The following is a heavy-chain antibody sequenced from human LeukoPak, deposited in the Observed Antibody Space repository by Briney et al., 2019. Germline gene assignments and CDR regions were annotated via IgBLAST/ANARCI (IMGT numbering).Heavy chain of an antibody. J-gene: IGHJ4*02. D-gene: IGHD6-19*01. CDR2: ISWNGESA. CDR3: ARLVAGPYHFDY. V-gene: IGHV3-20*04. CDR1: GFTFDDHG. Sequence: PGGSLRLSCEASGFTFDDHGMGWVRQGPGKGLEWVSSISWNGESAAYADSVKGRFTISRHNAKNSLYLQMNSLRAEDTAVYYCARLVAGPYHFDYWGQGTLVTVSS.